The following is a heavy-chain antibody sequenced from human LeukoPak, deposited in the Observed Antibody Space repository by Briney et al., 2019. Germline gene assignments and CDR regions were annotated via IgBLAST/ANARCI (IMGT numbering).Heavy chain of an antibody. D-gene: IGHD3-16*01. CDR1: GYTFTHYA. CDR2: INTGNGNT. J-gene: IGHJ4*02. V-gene: IGHV1-3*04. Sequence: ASVMVSCKASGYTFTHYAMHWVRQAPGQSLEWMGWINTGNGNTKYSQKFQGRVTLTRDTSANTAYMEVTSPRSGDTAVYYCATRSASSYGGVFDFWGQGSLVIVSS. CDR3: ATRSASSYGGVFDF.